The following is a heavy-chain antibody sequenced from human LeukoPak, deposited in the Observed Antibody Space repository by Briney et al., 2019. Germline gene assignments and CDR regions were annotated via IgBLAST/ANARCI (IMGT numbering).Heavy chain of an antibody. Sequence: SLKPSCTASGYTPAGYSMDWVRHAPGQGLEWMGWINPNSGGTNYAQKSQGRVTMTRDTSISTAYMELSRLKPDDTAVYYCARDVVGATIVPAPTHNGWFDPWGQGTLVTVSS. CDR2: INPNSGGT. V-gene: IGHV1-2*02. CDR1: GYTPAGYS. D-gene: IGHD1-26*01. J-gene: IGHJ5*02. CDR3: ARDVVGATIVPAPTHNGWFDP.